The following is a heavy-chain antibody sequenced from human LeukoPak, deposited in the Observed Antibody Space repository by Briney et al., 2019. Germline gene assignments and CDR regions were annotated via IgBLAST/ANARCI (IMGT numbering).Heavy chain of an antibody. D-gene: IGHD6-19*01. V-gene: IGHV3-11*04. Sequence: PGGSLRLSCEASGFTFSDPYMSWIRQAPGKGLECLSYISGSGTDINYADSVRGRFTISRDNAKNLLYLQMNDLRLEDTAVYFCARGATEWVVSPDDFWGQGTLVTVSS. CDR3: ARGATEWVVSPDDF. J-gene: IGHJ4*02. CDR2: ISGSGTDI. CDR1: GFTFSDPY.